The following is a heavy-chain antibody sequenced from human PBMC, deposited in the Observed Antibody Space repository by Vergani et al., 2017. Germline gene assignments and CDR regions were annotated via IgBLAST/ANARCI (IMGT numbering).Heavy chain of an antibody. CDR2: IYYSGST. J-gene: IGHJ3*02. D-gene: IGHD6-13*01. CDR1: GGSLSSYY. CDR3: ARDGSSMPHI. Sequence: QVQLQESGPGLVKPSETLSLTCTVSGGSLSSYYWSWIRQPPGKGLEWIGYIYYSGSTNYNPSLKSRVTISVDTSKNQFSLKLSSVTAADTAVYYCARDGSSMPHIWGQGTMVTVSS. V-gene: IGHV4-59*01.